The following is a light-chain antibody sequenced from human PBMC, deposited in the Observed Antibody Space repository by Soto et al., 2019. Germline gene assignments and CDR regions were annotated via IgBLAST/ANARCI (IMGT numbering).Light chain of an antibody. V-gene: IGKV1-5*03. CDR2: MAS. J-gene: IGKJ1*01. Sequence: DIQMTQSPSTLSASVGDRVTITYRASQSINRWLAWYQQKPGKAPKLLIYMASSLESGVPSRFSGSGSGTEFTLTISSLQPGDFATYYCQQYNSYSTFGQGTKVEIK. CDR3: QQYNSYST. CDR1: QSINRW.